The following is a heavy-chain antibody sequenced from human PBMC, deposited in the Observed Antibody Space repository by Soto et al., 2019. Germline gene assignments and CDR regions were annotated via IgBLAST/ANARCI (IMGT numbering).Heavy chain of an antibody. D-gene: IGHD3-3*01. V-gene: IGHV4-31*03. Sequence: SETLSLTCTVSGGSISSGGYYWSWIRQHPGKGLEWIGYIYYSGSTYYNPSLKSRVTISVDTSKNQFSLKLSSVTAADTAVYYCAREFSAYYDFWSGPRGWFDPWGQGTLVTAPQ. CDR3: AREFSAYYDFWSGPRGWFDP. CDR2: IYYSGST. J-gene: IGHJ5*02. CDR1: GGSISSGGYY.